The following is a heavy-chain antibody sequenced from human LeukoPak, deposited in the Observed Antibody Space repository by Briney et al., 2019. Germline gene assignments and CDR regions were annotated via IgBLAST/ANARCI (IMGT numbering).Heavy chain of an antibody. CDR3: ARTGYCSGGSCYPIENWFDP. CDR1: GYTFTSYG. CDR2: ISAYNGNT. V-gene: IGHV1-18*01. Sequence: EASVTVSCKAPGYTFTSYGISWVRQAPGQGLEWMGWISAYNGNTNYAQKLQGRVTMTTDTSTSTAYMELRSLRSDDTAVYYCARTGYCSGGSCYPIENWFDPWGQGTLVTVSS. J-gene: IGHJ5*02. D-gene: IGHD2-15*01.